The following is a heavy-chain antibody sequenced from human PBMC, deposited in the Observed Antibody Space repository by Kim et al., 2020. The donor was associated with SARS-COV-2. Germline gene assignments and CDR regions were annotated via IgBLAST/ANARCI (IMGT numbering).Heavy chain of an antibody. CDR1: GFTFDDYG. CDR2: INWNGGST. J-gene: IGHJ4*02. Sequence: GGSLRLSCAASGFTFDDYGMSWVRQAPGKGLEWVSGINWNGGSTGYADSVKGRFTISRDNAKNSLYLEMNSLRAEDTALYHCARVDVSFGHGDYSQFDYWGQGPLVTVSS. V-gene: IGHV3-20*01. D-gene: IGHD4-17*01. CDR3: ARVDVSFGHGDYSQFDY.